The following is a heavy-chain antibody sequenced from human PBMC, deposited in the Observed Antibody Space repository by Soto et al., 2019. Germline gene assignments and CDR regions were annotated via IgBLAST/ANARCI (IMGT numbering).Heavy chain of an antibody. CDR1: GFSFSSVW. J-gene: IGHJ5*02. CDR2: IKYDGSEE. V-gene: IGHV3-7*01. D-gene: IGHD6-13*01. CDR3: AKDRGSSWYISGYSHPYNWFDP. Sequence: GGSLRLSCVVSGFSFSSVWMTWVRQAPGKGLECVANIKYDGSEEYYVDSVKGRFTISRDDAKNSLYLQMNSLRDEDSAVYYCAKDRGSSWYISGYSHPYNWFDPWGQVTLVTVSS.